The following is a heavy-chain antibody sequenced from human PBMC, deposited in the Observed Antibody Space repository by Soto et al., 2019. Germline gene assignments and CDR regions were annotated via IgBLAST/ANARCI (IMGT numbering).Heavy chain of an antibody. CDR1: GGSISSSNW. CDR3: ARGITMVRGLNWFDP. D-gene: IGHD3-10*01. Sequence: SETMSLTCAVAGGSISSSNWWSWVRQPPGKGLEWIGEIYHSGSTNYNPSLKSRVTISVDKSKNQFSLKLSSVTAADTAVYYCARGITMVRGLNWFDPWGQGTLVTVSS. CDR2: IYHSGST. V-gene: IGHV4-4*02. J-gene: IGHJ5*02.